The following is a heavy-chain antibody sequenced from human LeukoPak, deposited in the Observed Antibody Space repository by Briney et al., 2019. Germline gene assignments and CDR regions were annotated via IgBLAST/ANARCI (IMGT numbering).Heavy chain of an antibody. D-gene: IGHD1-26*01. J-gene: IGHJ4*02. V-gene: IGHV4-59*01. Sequence: PSETLSLTCTVPGGSISSFYWSWIRPPPGKRLEWIGYIYYSGSTKYNPSLKSRVTISVDTSKNQFSLRLNSVTAADTAVYYCARDAGATFDYWGQGTLVTVSS. CDR3: ARDAGATFDY. CDR2: IYYSGST. CDR1: GGSISSFY.